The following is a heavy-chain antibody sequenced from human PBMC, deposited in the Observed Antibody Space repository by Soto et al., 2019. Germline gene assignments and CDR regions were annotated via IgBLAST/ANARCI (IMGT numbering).Heavy chain of an antibody. Sequence: SVKVSCKASGGTFSNHAISWVRQAPGQGLEWVGGIIPMFPTADYAQRFQGRVTITADDSTTTVHMELSGLRSEDTAMYYCARDDATYCGGDCYRYFYYGMDVWGQGTTVTVSS. CDR2: IIPMFPTA. D-gene: IGHD2-21*02. V-gene: IGHV1-69*13. CDR1: GGTFSNHA. J-gene: IGHJ6*02. CDR3: ARDDATYCGGDCYRYFYYGMDV.